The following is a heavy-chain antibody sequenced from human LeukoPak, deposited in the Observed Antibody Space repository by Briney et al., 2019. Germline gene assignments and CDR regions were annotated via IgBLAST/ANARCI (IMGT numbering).Heavy chain of an antibody. CDR2: IWYDGSNK. CDR1: GFTFSDYG. V-gene: IGHV3-30*02. J-gene: IGHJ4*02. D-gene: IGHD4-17*01. CDR3: AKDSQVTTGLD. Sequence: PGGSLRLSCAASGFTFSDYGMHWVRQAPGKGLEWVAFIWYDGSNKYYAGSVKGRFTISRDNSKNTLYLQMNSLRGEDTAVYYCAKDSQVTTGLDWGQGTLVTVSS.